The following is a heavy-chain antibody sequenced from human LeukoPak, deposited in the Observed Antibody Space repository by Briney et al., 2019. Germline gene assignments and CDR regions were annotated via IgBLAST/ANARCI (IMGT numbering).Heavy chain of an antibody. CDR1: GGSFSGYY. D-gene: IGHD6-13*01. Sequence: PSETLSLTCAVYGGSFSGYYWSWIRQPPGKGLEWIGEINHSGSTNYNPSLKSRVTISVDTSKNQFSLKLSSVTAADTAVYYCARDSSSWVKWFDRWGQGTLVTVSS. CDR2: INHSGST. V-gene: IGHV4-34*01. CDR3: ARDSSSWVKWFDR. J-gene: IGHJ5*02.